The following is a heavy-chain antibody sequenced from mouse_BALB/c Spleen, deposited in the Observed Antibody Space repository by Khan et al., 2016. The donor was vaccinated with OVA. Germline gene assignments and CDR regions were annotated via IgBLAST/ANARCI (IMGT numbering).Heavy chain of an antibody. Sequence: QVQLQQSGAELAKPGASVKMSCKASGYTFSNYWMLWVKQRPGQGLEWIGYINPTSGYTDYNENFKDKATLSADKSSSTAYMQLSSLTSEDSAVXCCARDRIDYWGQGTTLTVSS. CDR2: INPTSGYT. V-gene: IGHV1-7*01. J-gene: IGHJ2*01. CDR3: ARDRIDY. CDR1: GYTFSNYW.